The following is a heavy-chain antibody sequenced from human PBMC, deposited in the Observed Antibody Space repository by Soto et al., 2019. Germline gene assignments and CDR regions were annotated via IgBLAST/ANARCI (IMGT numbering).Heavy chain of an antibody. CDR2: IYHSGST. Sequence: QLQLQESGSGLVKPSQTLSLTCAVSGGSISSGGYSWSWIRQPPGKGLEWIGYIYHSGSTYYNPSLQSRGTISGDRSKNQFSLKLSSVTAADTAVYYCAAGGGLPRYYWGQGTLVTVSS. J-gene: IGHJ4*02. CDR3: AAGGGLPRYY. D-gene: IGHD5-12*01. V-gene: IGHV4-30-2*01. CDR1: GGSISSGGYS.